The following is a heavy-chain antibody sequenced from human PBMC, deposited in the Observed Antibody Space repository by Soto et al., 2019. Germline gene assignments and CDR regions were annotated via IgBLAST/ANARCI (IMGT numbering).Heavy chain of an antibody. Sequence: QVQLVQSGAEVKKPGSSVKVSCKASGGTFSSYAISWVRQAPGQGLEWMGGIIPIFGTANYAQKFQGRVTITADESTSTAYMELSSLRSEDTAVYYCARGGVEVLVVVPAVKRTYYYGMDVWGQGTTVTVSS. CDR2: IIPIFGTA. J-gene: IGHJ6*02. CDR3: ARGGVEVLVVVPAVKRTYYYGMDV. CDR1: GGTFSSYA. V-gene: IGHV1-69*01. D-gene: IGHD2-2*01.